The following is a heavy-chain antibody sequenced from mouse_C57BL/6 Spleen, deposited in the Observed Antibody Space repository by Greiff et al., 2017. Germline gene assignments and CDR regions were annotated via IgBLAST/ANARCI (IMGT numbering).Heavy chain of an antibody. J-gene: IGHJ4*01. Sequence: QVLLKQPGAELVKPGASVKLSCKASGYTFTSYGITWVKQRPGQGLEWVGDIYPGSGSTNYAEKFKGKATLTVDTSSSTAYMQLSSLKSEDSAVYYCVRKEDVYYEDMGYWGQGTSVTVAS. D-gene: IGHD2-3*01. CDR3: VRKEDVYYEDMGY. CDR1: GYTFTSYG. CDR2: IYPGSGST. V-gene: IGHV1-55*01.